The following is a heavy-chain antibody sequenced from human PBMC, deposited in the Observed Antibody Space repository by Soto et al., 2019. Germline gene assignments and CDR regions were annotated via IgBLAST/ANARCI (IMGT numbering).Heavy chain of an antibody. J-gene: IGHJ5*02. CDR3: ARVLPSTVTWFDP. Sequence: SETLSLTCAVSGGSISSSNWWSWVRQPPGKGLEWIGEIYHSGSTNYNPSLKSRVTISVDKSKNQFSLKLSSVTAADTAVYYCARVLPSTVTWFDPWGQGTLVTVSS. CDR1: GGSISSSNW. CDR2: IYHSGST. D-gene: IGHD4-4*01. V-gene: IGHV4-4*02.